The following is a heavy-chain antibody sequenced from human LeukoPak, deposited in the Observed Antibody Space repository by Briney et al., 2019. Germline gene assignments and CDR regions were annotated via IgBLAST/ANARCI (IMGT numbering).Heavy chain of an antibody. CDR1: GFRFSSYA. D-gene: IGHD3-22*01. CDR2: IRYDGSNK. J-gene: IGHJ6*02. V-gene: IGHV3-30*02. Sequence: PGGSLRLACAASGFRFSSYAMSWVRQAPGKGLEWVAFIRYDGSNKYYADSVKGRFTISRDNSKNTLCLQMNSLRAEDTAVYYCAKGFGYDSGPGYGMDVWGQGTTVTVSS. CDR3: AKGFGYDSGPGYGMDV.